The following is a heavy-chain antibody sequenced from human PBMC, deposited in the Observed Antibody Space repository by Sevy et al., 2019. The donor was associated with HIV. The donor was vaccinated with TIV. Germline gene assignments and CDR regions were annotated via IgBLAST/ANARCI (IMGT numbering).Heavy chain of an antibody. Sequence: GGSLRLSCAASGFTFSSYAMSWVRQAPGKGLEWVSAISGSGSSTYYADSVKGRFTISRDNSKNTLYLQMNSLRAEDTTVYYCAKAPRYYFDYWGQGTLVTVSS. J-gene: IGHJ4*02. CDR1: GFTFSSYA. CDR3: AKAPRYYFDY. CDR2: ISGSGSST. V-gene: IGHV3-23*01.